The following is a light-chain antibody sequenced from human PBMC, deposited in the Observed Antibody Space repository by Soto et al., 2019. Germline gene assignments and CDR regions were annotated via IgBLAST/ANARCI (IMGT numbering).Light chain of an antibody. V-gene: IGKV1-39*01. CDR3: QQSYSAPRT. Sequence: IQMTQSPSSLSASVGDRVTITCRASQSISSYLNWYQQKPGKAPKLLIYATSSLQSGVPSRFSGSGSGTDFTLTISSLQPEDFATHYCQQSYSAPRTFGQGTKVDIK. CDR1: QSISSY. J-gene: IGKJ1*01. CDR2: ATS.